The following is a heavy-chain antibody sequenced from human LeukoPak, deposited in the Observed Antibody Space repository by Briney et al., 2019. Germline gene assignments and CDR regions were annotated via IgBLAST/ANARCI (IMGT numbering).Heavy chain of an antibody. Sequence: SETLSLTCGVYGGSLTNSYWSWIRQTPGAGLEWIGEINHSGSTTYNPSLKSRVTISVDTSKNQFSLKLVSVTAVDTAMYYCARGFVETAMVSLPFDYWGQGTLVTVSS. V-gene: IGHV4-34*01. CDR2: INHSGST. D-gene: IGHD5-18*01. J-gene: IGHJ4*02. CDR3: ARGFVETAMVSLPFDY. CDR1: GGSLTNSY.